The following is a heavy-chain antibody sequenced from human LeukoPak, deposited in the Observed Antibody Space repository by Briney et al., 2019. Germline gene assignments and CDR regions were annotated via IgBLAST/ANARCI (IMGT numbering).Heavy chain of an antibody. CDR2: ISDSGGNT. V-gene: IGHV3-23*01. J-gene: IGHJ4*02. CDR3: AKGSGTYGHFDS. Sequence: GGSLRLSCAASGFTVSSNYMSWVRQAPGKGLEWVSSISDSGGNTYYADSVRGRFTISRDNSKNTLYLQMNSLRAEDTAVYYCAKGSGTYGHFDSWGQGTLVTVSS. CDR1: GFTVSSNY. D-gene: IGHD1-26*01.